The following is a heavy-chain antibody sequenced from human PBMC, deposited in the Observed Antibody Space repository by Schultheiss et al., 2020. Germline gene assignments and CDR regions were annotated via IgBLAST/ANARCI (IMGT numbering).Heavy chain of an antibody. Sequence: SVKVSCKASGGTFSSYAISWVRQAPGQGLEWMGWINPNSGGTNYAQKFQGRVTITADESTSTAYMVLSSLRSEDTAVYYCARSTRGYCSSTSCERSYYYYGMDVWGQGTTATVSS. D-gene: IGHD2-2*01. CDR1: GGTFSSYA. CDR3: ARSTRGYCSSTSCERSYYYYGMDV. J-gene: IGHJ6*02. V-gene: IGHV1-69*13. CDR2: INPNSGGT.